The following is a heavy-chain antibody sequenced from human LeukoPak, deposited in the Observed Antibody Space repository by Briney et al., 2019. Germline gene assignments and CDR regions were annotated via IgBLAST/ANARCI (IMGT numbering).Heavy chain of an antibody. CDR2: IYYSGNT. CDR1: GGSISSYY. CDR3: ARQRDNAPSYFDY. J-gene: IGHJ4*02. Sequence: SETLSLTCNVSGGSISSYYWSWIRQPPGQGLEWIGYIYYSGNTNYNPSLKSRVSISADTSKNQFSLKLSSVTAADTAMYYCARQRDNAPSYFDYWGQGTLVTVS. D-gene: IGHD1-14*01. V-gene: IGHV4-59*08.